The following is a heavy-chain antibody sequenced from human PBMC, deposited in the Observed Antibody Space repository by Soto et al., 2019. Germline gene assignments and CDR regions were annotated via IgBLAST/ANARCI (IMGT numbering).Heavy chain of an antibody. Sequence: TSETLSLTCTVSGGSISSGDYYWSWIRQPPGKGLEWIGYIYYSGSTYYNPSLKSRVTISVDTSKNQFSLKLSSVTAADTAVYYCARAVGDYVWGSYRPNLNWFDPWGQGTLVTAPQ. V-gene: IGHV4-30-4*01. D-gene: IGHD3-16*02. J-gene: IGHJ5*02. CDR3: ARAVGDYVWGSYRPNLNWFDP. CDR2: IYYSGST. CDR1: GGSISSGDYY.